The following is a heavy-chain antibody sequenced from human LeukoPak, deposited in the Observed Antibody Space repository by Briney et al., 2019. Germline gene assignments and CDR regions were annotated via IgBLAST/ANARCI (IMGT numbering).Heavy chain of an antibody. CDR3: ARDRQAAAGPDAFDI. V-gene: IGHV4-4*07. CDR1: GGSISSYY. CDR2: IYTSGST. J-gene: IGHJ3*02. D-gene: IGHD6-13*01. Sequence: PSETLSLTCTVSGGSISSYYWSWIRQPAGKGLEWIGRIYTSGSTNYNPSLKSRVTMSVDTSKNQFSLKLSSVTAADTAVYYCARDRQAAAGPDAFDIWGQGTMVTVSS.